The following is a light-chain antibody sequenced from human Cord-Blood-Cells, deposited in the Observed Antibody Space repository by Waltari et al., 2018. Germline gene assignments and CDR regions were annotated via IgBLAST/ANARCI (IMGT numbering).Light chain of an antibody. CDR1: SSDVGGYNY. V-gene: IGLV2-11*01. CDR3: CSYAGSYV. Sequence: QSALTQPRSVSGSPGQSVTISCTGTSSDVGGYNYVSWYQQHPGKAPKLMIYDVSKRPSWVPERFSGAKSGNTASLTISGLQAEDEADYYCCSYAGSYVFGTGTKVTVL. J-gene: IGLJ1*01. CDR2: DVS.